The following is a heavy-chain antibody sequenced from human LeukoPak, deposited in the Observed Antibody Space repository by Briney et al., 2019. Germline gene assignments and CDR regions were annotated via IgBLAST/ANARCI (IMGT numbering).Heavy chain of an antibody. CDR3: AKHQLEGHTAMDN. V-gene: IGHV3-23*01. J-gene: IGHJ4*02. Sequence: GGSLRLSCVASGFDFSSYAMSWVRQAPGKGLEWVSAISGSGGSTYYADSVKGRFTISRDNSKNTLYLQMNSLRAEDTAVYYCAKHQLEGHTAMDNWGQGTLVTVSS. D-gene: IGHD5-18*01. CDR2: ISGSGGST. CDR1: GFDFSSYA.